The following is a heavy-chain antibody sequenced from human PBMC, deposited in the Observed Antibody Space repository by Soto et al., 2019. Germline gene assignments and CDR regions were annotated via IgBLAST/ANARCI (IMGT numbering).Heavy chain of an antibody. D-gene: IGHD3-22*01. CDR2: INHSGNT. J-gene: IGHJ5*02. V-gene: IGHV4-34*01. CDR3: AREGLGDYYDSSGYYSGAPGWFDP. CDR1: GGSFSGYY. Sequence: KTSETLSLTCSIYGGSFSGYYWSWIRQPPGKGLEWIGEINHSGNTNYNPSLKSRVTISVDTSNNQFSLKLSSVTAADTAVYYCAREGLGDYYDSSGYYSGAPGWFDPWGQGTLVTVSS.